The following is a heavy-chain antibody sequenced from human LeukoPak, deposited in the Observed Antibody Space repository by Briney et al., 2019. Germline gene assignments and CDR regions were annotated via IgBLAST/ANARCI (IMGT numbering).Heavy chain of an antibody. CDR2: TIPIFGTA. D-gene: IGHD2-2*01. J-gene: IGHJ6*02. CDR1: GGTFSSYA. V-gene: IGHV1-69*01. CDR3: ARVDRYCSSTSCYYYYGMDV. Sequence: SVKVSCKASGGTFSSYAISWVRQAPGQGLEWMGGTIPIFGTANYAQKFQGRVTITADESTSTAYMELSSLRSEDTAVYYCARVDRYCSSTSCYYYYGMDVWGQGTTVTVSS.